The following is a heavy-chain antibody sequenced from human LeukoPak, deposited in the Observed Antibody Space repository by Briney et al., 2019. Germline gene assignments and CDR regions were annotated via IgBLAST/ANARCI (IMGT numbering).Heavy chain of an antibody. CDR1: GDSFTSYC. CDR3: ARRGGSGGSFDY. CDR2: IYPGDSGT. V-gene: IGHV5-51*01. D-gene: IGHD3-10*01. J-gene: IGHJ4*02. Sequence: PGESLKISCKGAGDSFTSYCIGWVRQMPGKGLVWMAIIYPGDSGTRYSASFQGQVTISADKSISTAYLQWSSLKASDTAMYYCARRGGSGGSFDYWGQGTLVTVSS.